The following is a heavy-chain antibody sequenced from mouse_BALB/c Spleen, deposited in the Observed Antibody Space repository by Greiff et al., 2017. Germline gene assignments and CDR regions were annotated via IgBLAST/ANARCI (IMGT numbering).Heavy chain of an antibody. V-gene: IGHV5-17*02. Sequence: EVHLVESGGGLVQPGGSRKLSCAASGFTFSSFGMHWVRQAPEKGLEWVAYISSGSSTIYYADTVKGRFTISRDNPKNTLFLQMTSLRSEDTAMYYCARGLFYAMDYWGQGTSVTVSS. CDR2: ISSGSSTI. CDR3: ARGLFYAMDY. CDR1: GFTFSSFG. J-gene: IGHJ4*01.